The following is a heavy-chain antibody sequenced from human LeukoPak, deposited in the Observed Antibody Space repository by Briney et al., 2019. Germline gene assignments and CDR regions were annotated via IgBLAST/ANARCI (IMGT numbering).Heavy chain of an antibody. J-gene: IGHJ4*02. V-gene: IGHV4-59*01. CDR3: ARDRDLLGIDY. Sequence: SETLSLTCTISGGSISSYYWSWIRQPPGKGLEWIGYIYYSGSTNYNPSLKSRVTISVDTSKNQFSLKLSSVTAADTAVYYCARDRDLLGIDYWGQGTLVTVSS. D-gene: IGHD7-27*01. CDR2: IYYSGST. CDR1: GGSISSYY.